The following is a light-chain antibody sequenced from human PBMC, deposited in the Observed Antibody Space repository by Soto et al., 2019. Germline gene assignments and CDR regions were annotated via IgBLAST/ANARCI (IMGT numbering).Light chain of an antibody. CDR2: NNN. J-gene: IGLJ2*01. Sequence: QSVLTQPPSASGTPGQRVTISCSGSSSNIGSNYVYWYQQLQGTAPKLLIYNNNQRPAGGPDRFSGSKSGTSASLAISGLRSEEEEDYYCAEWDDSLCLFGGGTKLTVL. CDR1: SSNIGSNY. CDR3: AEWDDSLCL. V-gene: IGLV1-47*01.